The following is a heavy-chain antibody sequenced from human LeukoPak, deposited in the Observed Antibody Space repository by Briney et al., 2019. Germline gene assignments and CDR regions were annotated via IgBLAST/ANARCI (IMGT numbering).Heavy chain of an antibody. CDR1: GFTFSSYG. V-gene: IGHV3-33*01. CDR2: IWYDGSNR. J-gene: IGHJ4*02. D-gene: IGHD6-19*01. Sequence: GGSLRLSRAASGFTFSSYGMHWVRQAPGKGLEWVAVIWYDGSNRYYADSVKGRFTIPRDNSKNTLYLQMNSLRAEDTAVYYCARDRGIAVAYYDYWGQGNLVTVSS. CDR3: ARDRGIAVAYYDY.